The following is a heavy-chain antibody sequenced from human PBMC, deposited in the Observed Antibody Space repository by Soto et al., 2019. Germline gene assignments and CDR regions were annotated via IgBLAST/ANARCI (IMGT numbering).Heavy chain of an antibody. D-gene: IGHD3-22*01. CDR2: IYYSGST. CDR3: AIYDSSGSRGFQH. Sequence: QVQLQESGPGLVKPSQTLSLTCTVSGGSISSGGYYWSWIRQHPGKGLEWIGYIYYSGSTYYNQSLKSRVTISVDTSKNQFSLKLSSVTAADTAVYYCAIYDSSGSRGFQHWGQGTLVTVSS. V-gene: IGHV4-31*03. CDR1: GGSISSGGYY. J-gene: IGHJ1*01.